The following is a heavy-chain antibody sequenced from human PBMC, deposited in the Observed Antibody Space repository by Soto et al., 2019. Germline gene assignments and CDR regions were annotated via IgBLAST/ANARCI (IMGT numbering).Heavy chain of an antibody. J-gene: IGHJ4*02. V-gene: IGHV4-31*03. CDR3: ARSPPRPTLYYFDY. CDR2: IYYSGST. Sequence: PSETVSLTCTVSGGSISSGGYYWSWIRQHPGKGLEWIGYIYYSGSTYYNPSLKSRVTISVDTSKNQFSLKLSSVTAADTAVYYCARSPPRPTLYYFDYWGQGTLVTVSS. CDR1: GGSISSGGYY.